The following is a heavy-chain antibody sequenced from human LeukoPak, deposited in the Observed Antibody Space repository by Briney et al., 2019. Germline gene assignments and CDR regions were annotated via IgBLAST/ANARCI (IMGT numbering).Heavy chain of an antibody. CDR2: ISYSGST. CDR1: GGSITSSKYL. D-gene: IGHD2-8*01. Sequence: SETLSLTCAVSGGSITSSKYLWGWIRQPPGKGLELIGSISYSGSTDYNPSLKSRVTISVETSKNPLSLKLTSVTAADTAEYYCAGLGVMVLVYHEFWGQGSPVTVSS. J-gene: IGHJ4*02. V-gene: IGHV4-39*02. CDR3: AGLGVMVLVYHEF.